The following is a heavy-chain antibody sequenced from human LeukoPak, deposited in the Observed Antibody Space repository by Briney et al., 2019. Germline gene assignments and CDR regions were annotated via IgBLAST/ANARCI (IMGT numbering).Heavy chain of an antibody. D-gene: IGHD3-22*01. CDR3: ARDAGRNYYDSSGYYPSAEYFQH. CDR2: SNAGNGNT. Sequence: ASVKVSCKASGYTFTSYAMHWVRQAPGQRLEWMGWSNAGNGNTKYSQEFQGRVTITRDTSASTAYMELSSLRSEDTAVYYCARDAGRNYYDSSGYYPSAEYFQHWGQGTLVTVSS. CDR1: GYTFTSYA. J-gene: IGHJ1*01. V-gene: IGHV1-3*02.